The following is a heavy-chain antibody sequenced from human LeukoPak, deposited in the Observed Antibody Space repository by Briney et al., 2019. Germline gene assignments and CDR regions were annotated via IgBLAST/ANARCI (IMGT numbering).Heavy chain of an antibody. CDR3: AVRDNDY. D-gene: IGHD3-3*01. CDR2: ISYDGSNK. J-gene: IGHJ4*02. CDR1: GFTFSSYT. V-gene: IGHV3-30-3*01. Sequence: GGSLRLSCAASGFTFSSYTMHWVRQAPGKGLEWVAIISYDGSNKYYADSVKGRFTISRDNSKNTLYLRMNSLRAEDTAVYYCAVRDNDYWGQETLVTVSS.